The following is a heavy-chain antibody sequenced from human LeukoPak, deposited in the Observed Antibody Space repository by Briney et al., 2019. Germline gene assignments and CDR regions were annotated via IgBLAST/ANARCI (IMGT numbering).Heavy chain of an antibody. CDR3: ARGRHHHLWFGEFNYYYYGMDV. CDR2: MNPNSGNT. Sequence: GASVKVSCKASGYTFTSYDINWVRQATGQGLEWMGWMNPNSGNTGYAQKFQGRVTMTRNTSISTAYMELSSLRSEDTAVYYCARGRHHHLWFGEFNYYYYGMDVWGQGTTVTVSS. V-gene: IGHV1-8*01. J-gene: IGHJ6*02. D-gene: IGHD3-10*01. CDR1: GYTFTSYD.